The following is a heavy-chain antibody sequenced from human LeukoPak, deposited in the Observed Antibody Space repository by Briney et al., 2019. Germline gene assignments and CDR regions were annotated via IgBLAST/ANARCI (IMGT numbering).Heavy chain of an antibody. CDR2: ISGSGGST. J-gene: IGHJ4*02. V-gene: IGHV3-23*01. Sequence: PGGSLRLSCAASGFTFSSYAMSWVRQASGKGLEWVSAISGSGGSTYYADSVKGRFTISRDNSKNTLYLQMNSLRAEDTAVYYCAKDQYYYGSGTGWDYWGQGTLVTVSS. CDR1: GFTFSSYA. CDR3: AKDQYYYGSGTGWDY. D-gene: IGHD3-10*01.